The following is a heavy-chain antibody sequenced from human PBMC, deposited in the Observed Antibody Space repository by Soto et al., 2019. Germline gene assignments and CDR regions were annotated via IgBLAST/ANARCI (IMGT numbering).Heavy chain of an antibody. V-gene: IGHV4-31*03. J-gene: IGHJ4*02. D-gene: IGHD1-26*01. Sequence: SETLSLTCTVSGGSISSGGYYWSWIRQHPGKGLEWIGYIYYSGSTYYNPSLKSRVTISVDTSKNQFSLKLSSVTAADTAVYYCAREASGSYRTYYFDYWGQGTLVTVSS. CDR1: GGSISSGGYY. CDR2: IYYSGST. CDR3: AREASGSYRTYYFDY.